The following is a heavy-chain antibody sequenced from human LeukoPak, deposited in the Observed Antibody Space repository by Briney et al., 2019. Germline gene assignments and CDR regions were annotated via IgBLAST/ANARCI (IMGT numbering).Heavy chain of an antibody. J-gene: IGHJ6*02. CDR3: ARGILWFGEFYYYYYGMDV. V-gene: IGHV4-4*07. Sequence: SETLSLTCTVSGGSISSYYWSWIRQPAGKGLEWIGRIYTSGSTNYNPSLKSRVAMSVDTSKNQFSLKLSSVTAADTAVYYCARGILWFGEFYYYYYGMDVWGQGTTVTVSS. D-gene: IGHD3-10*01. CDR2: IYTSGST. CDR1: GGSISSYY.